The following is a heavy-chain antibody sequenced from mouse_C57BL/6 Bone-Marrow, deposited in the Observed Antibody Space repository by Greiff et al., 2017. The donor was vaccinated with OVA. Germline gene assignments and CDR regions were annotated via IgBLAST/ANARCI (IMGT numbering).Heavy chain of an antibody. D-gene: IGHD4-1*01. J-gene: IGHJ3*01. CDR1: GYTFTSYW. Sequence: QVQLQQPGAELVRPGTSVKLSCKASGYTFTSYWMHWVKQRPGQGLEWIGVIDPSDSYTNYNQKFKGKATLTVDTSSSTAYMQLSSLTSEDSAVYYCARNWGFAWFAYGGQGTLVTVAA. V-gene: IGHV1-59*01. CDR3: ARNWGFAWFAY. CDR2: IDPSDSYT.